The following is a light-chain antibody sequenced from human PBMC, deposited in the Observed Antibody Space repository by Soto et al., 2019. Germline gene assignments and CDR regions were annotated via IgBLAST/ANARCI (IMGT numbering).Light chain of an antibody. V-gene: IGKV3-15*01. J-gene: IGKJ1*01. CDR1: QSVSSN. CDR3: QQYNNWPAP. Sequence: EVVVTHPPPTLSVSPGERATLSCRASQSVSSNLAWYQQKPGQAPRLLIYGAPTRATGIPARFSGSGSGTEFTLTISSLQSEDFAVYCCQQYNNWPAPFGQGTKAAIK. CDR2: GAP.